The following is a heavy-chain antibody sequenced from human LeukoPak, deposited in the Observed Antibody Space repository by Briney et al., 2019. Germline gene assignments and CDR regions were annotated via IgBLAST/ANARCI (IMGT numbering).Heavy chain of an antibody. V-gene: IGHV4-34*01. CDR3: ARVGNDGPVTRYSGWSNRGVAKYSSYMDV. D-gene: IGHD3-9*01. Sequence: SETLSLTCGVSGGSFSDYFWTWIRQIPGKGLEWIGEVDHRGSTKYNPSLRSRVTISADPSNNHLSLRLSSMTAADTAVYFCARVGNDGPVTRYSGWSNRGVAKYSSYMDVWGKGSPVAVSS. CDR2: VDHRGST. J-gene: IGHJ6*03. CDR1: GGSFSDYF.